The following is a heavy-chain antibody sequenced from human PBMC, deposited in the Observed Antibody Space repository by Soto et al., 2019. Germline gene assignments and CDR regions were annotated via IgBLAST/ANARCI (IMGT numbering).Heavy chain of an antibody. CDR1: GYTFTGYY. Sequence: ASVKVSCKASGYTFTGYYMHWVRQAPGQGLEWMGWINPNSGGTNYAQKFQGRVTMTRDTSISTAYMELSRLRSDDTAVYYCARSKGIRYYDSSGYPFDYWGQGTLVTVSS. D-gene: IGHD3-22*01. CDR3: ARSKGIRYYDSSGYPFDY. J-gene: IGHJ4*02. V-gene: IGHV1-2*02. CDR2: INPNSGGT.